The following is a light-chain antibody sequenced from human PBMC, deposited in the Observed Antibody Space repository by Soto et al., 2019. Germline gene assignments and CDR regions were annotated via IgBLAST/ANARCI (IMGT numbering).Light chain of an antibody. CDR3: QQRSDWPST. V-gene: IGKV3-11*01. CDR2: DAS. J-gene: IGKJ4*01. CDR1: QSVGSY. Sequence: EIVLTQSPATLSLSPGDRATLSCRASQSVGSYLGWYQQRPGQAPRLLIYDASNRATGIPARFSGSGSGTDFTLTISCLEPEDFAVYYCQQRSDWPSTFGGGTKVVIK.